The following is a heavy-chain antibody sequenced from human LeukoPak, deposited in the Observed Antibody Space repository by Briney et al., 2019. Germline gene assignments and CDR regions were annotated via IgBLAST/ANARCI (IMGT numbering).Heavy chain of an antibody. CDR3: ARVTIFGVVIIRDYHYGMDV. V-gene: IGHV4-34*01. Sequence: PSETLSLTCAVYGGSFSGYYWSWIRQPPGKGLEWIGEINHSGSTNYNPSLKSRVTISVDTSKNQFSLKLSSVTAADTAVYYCARVTIFGVVIIRDYHYGMDVWGQGTTVTVSS. J-gene: IGHJ6*02. D-gene: IGHD3-3*01. CDR1: GGSFSGYY. CDR2: INHSGST.